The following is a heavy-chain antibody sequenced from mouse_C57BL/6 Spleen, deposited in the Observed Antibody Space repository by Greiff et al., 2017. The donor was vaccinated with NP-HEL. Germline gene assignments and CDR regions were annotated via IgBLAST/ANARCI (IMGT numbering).Heavy chain of an antibody. Sequence: EVQRVESGGDLVKPGGSLKLSCAASGFTFSSYGMSWVRQTPDKRLEWVATISSGGSYTYYPDSVKGRFTISRDNAKNTLYLQMSSLKSEDTAMYYCARHEVTTGRDFDYWGQGTTLTVSS. CDR2: ISSGGSYT. CDR3: ARHEVTTGRDFDY. CDR1: GFTFSSYG. J-gene: IGHJ2*01. V-gene: IGHV5-6*01. D-gene: IGHD2-2*01.